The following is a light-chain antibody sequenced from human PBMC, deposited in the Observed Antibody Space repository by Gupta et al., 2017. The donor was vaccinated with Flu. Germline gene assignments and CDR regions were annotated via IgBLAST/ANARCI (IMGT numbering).Light chain of an antibody. Sequence: QSVLTQPPAVSAAPGQKVTISCYGSTSNIGSNYVAWYQQIPGEAPKLLIYDNHHRPSGIPDRISGSKSGTSATLGIARLQAGDEADYYCAAWDSNRSRVVFGGGTKLTVL. CDR2: DNH. CDR1: TSNIGSNY. CDR3: AAWDSNRSRVV. J-gene: IGLJ2*01. V-gene: IGLV1-51*01.